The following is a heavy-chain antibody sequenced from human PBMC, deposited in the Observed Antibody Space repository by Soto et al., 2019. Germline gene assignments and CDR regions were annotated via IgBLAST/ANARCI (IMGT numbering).Heavy chain of an antibody. D-gene: IGHD4-17*01. J-gene: IGHJ6*02. CDR3: ARDGYGDPYFYYGMDV. Sequence: GSLRLSGAGSVFTFSFYEMSWVRQAPGKGLERVSYISSGGSTMYYADSVKGRFTISRDNAKNSLYLQMNSLRAEDTAVYYCARDGYGDPYFYYGMDVWGQGTTVTVSS. V-gene: IGHV3-48*03. CDR2: ISSGGSTM. CDR1: VFTFSFYE.